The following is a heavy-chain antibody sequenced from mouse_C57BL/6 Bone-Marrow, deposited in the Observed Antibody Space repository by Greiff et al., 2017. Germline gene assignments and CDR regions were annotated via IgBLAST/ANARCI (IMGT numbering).Heavy chain of an antibody. CDR2: ISSGGSYT. J-gene: IGHJ3*01. Sequence: EVKLMESGGDLVKPGGSLKLSWAASGFTFSSYGMSWVRQTPDKRLEWVATISSGGSYTYYPDSVKGRFTISSDNAKNNLYLQMSSLKSEETAMYYCGSIWLRSGFAYWCQGNLVTVSA. V-gene: IGHV5-6*01. CDR3: GSIWLRSGFAY. CDR1: GFTFSSYG. D-gene: IGHD2-2*01.